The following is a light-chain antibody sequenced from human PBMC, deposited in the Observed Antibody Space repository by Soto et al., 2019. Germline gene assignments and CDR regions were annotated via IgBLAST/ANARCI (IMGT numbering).Light chain of an antibody. V-gene: IGKV1-5*03. J-gene: IGKJ1*01. CDR1: QTISSW. Sequence: DIQMTQSPSTLSGSVGDRVTITCRASQTISSWLAWYQQKPGKAPKLLIYKASTLKSGVPSRFRGSGSGTEFTLTISSLPPDDFETYYCQHYNSYSEAFGQGTKVDIK. CDR2: KAS. CDR3: QHYNSYSEA.